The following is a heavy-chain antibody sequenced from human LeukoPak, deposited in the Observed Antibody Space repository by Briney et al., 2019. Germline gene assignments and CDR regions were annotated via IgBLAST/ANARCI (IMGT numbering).Heavy chain of an antibody. V-gene: IGHV3-23*01. D-gene: IGHD3-10*01. Sequence: GGSLRLSCAASGFTFSDHYMDWVRQTSGKGLEWLSVISGSGSPTYYADSVKGRFTVSRDNSKNTMYLQVNSLRADDTAVYYCAKDQLSSTVRGIILSFPFDSWGQGTLVTVSS. CDR1: GFTFSDHY. J-gene: IGHJ4*02. CDR3: AKDQLSSTVRGIILSFPFDS. CDR2: ISGSGSPT.